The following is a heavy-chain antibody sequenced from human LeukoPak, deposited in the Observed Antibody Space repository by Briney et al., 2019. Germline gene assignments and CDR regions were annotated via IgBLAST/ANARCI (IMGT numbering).Heavy chain of an antibody. CDR1: GGSISSSSYY. V-gene: IGHV4-39*07. CDR3: AREGTYYYGSGSYGGTDY. Sequence: PSETLSLTCTVSGGSISSSSYYWGWIRQPQGKGLEWIGSIYYSGSTYYNPSLKSRVTISVDTSKNQFSLKLSSVTAADTAVYYCAREGTYYYGSGSYGGTDYWGQGTLVTVSS. J-gene: IGHJ4*02. CDR2: IYYSGST. D-gene: IGHD3-10*01.